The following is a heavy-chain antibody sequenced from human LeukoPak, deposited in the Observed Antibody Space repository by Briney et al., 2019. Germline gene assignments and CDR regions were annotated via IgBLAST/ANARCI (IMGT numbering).Heavy chain of an antibody. Sequence: SVKLSCKPSGGTFSSYAISWVRQAPGHGLEWLGGFIPIFGTANYAQKLQDRGTITADKSTSTAYMELSSLRSEDTAVYYCAAFYDSSGLRIDYWGRGTLVTVSS. J-gene: IGHJ4*02. CDR2: FIPIFGTA. V-gene: IGHV1-69*06. CDR1: GGTFSSYA. D-gene: IGHD3-22*01. CDR3: AAFYDSSGLRIDY.